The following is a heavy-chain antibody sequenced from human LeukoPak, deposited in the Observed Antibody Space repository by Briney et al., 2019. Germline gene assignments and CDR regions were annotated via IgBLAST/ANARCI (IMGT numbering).Heavy chain of an antibody. CDR1: GFTFSSYG. CDR2: IRYDGSNK. V-gene: IGHV3-30*02. CDR3: ARGGAGATVTWGNFDY. Sequence: PGGSLRLSCAASGFTFSSYGMHWVRQAPGKGLEWVAFIRYDGSNKYYADSVKGRFTISRDNSKNTLYLQMNSLRAEDTAVYYCARGGAGATVTWGNFDYWGQGTLVTVSS. J-gene: IGHJ4*02. D-gene: IGHD4-17*01.